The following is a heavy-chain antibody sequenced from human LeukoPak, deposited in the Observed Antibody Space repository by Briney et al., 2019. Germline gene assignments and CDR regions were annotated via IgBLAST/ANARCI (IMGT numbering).Heavy chain of an antibody. D-gene: IGHD2-15*01. V-gene: IGHV3-30*04. CDR3: ARGPYCSGGSCYHFDY. Sequence: PGRSLRLSCAASGFTFSSYAMHWVRQAPGKGLEWVAVISYDGSNKYHADSVKGRFTISRDNSKNTLYLQMNSLRAEDTAVYYCARGPYCSGGSCYHFDYWGQGTLVTVSS. CDR2: ISYDGSNK. CDR1: GFTFSSYA. J-gene: IGHJ4*02.